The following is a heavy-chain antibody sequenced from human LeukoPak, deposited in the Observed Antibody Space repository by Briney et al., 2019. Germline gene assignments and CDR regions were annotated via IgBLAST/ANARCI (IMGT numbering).Heavy chain of an antibody. CDR2: IYTSGHT. J-gene: IGHJ6*03. CDR3: ARVPRSYYYYYYMDV. V-gene: IGHV4-4*07. Sequence: PSETLSLTCTVSGGSISSYYWSWIRQPPGKGLEWIGRIYTSGHTVYNPSLKSRVTMSVDTSKNQFSLRLSSVTAADTAVYYCARVPRSYYYYYYMDVWGKGTTVTVSS. CDR1: GGSISSYY.